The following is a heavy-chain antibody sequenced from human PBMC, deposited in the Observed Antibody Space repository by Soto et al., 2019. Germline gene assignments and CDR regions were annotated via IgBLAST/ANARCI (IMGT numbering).Heavy chain of an antibody. CDR2: IIPIFGTA. Sequence: AASVKVSCKASGGTFSSYAISWVRQAPGQGLEWMGGIIPIFGTANYAQKFQGRVTITADESTSTAYMELSSLRSEDTAVYYCAGYCRSTSCYMDVWGQGTTVTVSS. J-gene: IGHJ6*02. CDR1: GGTFSSYA. CDR3: AGYCRSTSCYMDV. V-gene: IGHV1-69*13. D-gene: IGHD2-2*01.